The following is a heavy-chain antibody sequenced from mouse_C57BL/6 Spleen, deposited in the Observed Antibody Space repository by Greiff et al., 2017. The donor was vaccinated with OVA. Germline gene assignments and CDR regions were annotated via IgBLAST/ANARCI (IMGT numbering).Heavy chain of an antibody. CDR2: IYPGSGST. CDR3: ARLGGSSPIGYFDV. Sequence: QVQLQQSGAELVKPGASVKMSCKASGYTFTSYWITWVKQRPGQGLEWIGDIYPGSGSTNYNEKFKSKATLTVDTSSSTAYMQLSSLTSEDSAVYYCARLGGSSPIGYFDVWGTGTTVTVSS. J-gene: IGHJ1*03. V-gene: IGHV1-55*01. D-gene: IGHD1-1*01. CDR1: GYTFTSYW.